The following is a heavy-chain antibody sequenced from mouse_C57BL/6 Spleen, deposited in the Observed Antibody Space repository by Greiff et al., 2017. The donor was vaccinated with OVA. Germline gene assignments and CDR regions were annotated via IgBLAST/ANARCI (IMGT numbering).Heavy chain of an antibody. Sequence: EVKLMESGPGLVKPSQSLSLTCSVTGYSITSGYYWNWIRQFPGNKLEWMGYISYDGSNNYNPSLKNRISITRDTSKNQFFLKLNSVTTEDTATYYCARAGYGSSIYYFDYWGQGTTLTVSS. CDR2: ISYDGSN. CDR1: GYSITSGYY. D-gene: IGHD1-1*01. V-gene: IGHV3-6*01. J-gene: IGHJ2*01. CDR3: ARAGYGSSIYYFDY.